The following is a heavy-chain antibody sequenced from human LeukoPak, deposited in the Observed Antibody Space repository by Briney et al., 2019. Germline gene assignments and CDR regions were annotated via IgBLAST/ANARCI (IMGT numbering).Heavy chain of an antibody. CDR3: ARESSGSSARDY. D-gene: IGHD3-10*01. V-gene: IGHV4-39*07. CDR1: GGSIRRSYDY. J-gene: IGHJ4*02. Sequence: CESLSLICTVSGGSIRRSYDYSGWIRQPPGKGLEWIGNIYYSGSTYYNPSLKSRVTISVDTSKNQFSLKLRSVTAADTAVYYCARESSGSSARDYWGQGTLVTVSS. CDR2: IYYSGST.